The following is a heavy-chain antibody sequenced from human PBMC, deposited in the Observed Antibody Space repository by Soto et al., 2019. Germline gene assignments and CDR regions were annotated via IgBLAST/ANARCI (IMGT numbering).Heavy chain of an antibody. CDR1: GYTFTSYA. Sequence: ASVKVSCKVSGYTFTSYAMHWVRQAPGQRLEWMGWINAGNGNTKYSQKFQGRVTITRDTSASTAYMELSSLRSEDTAVYYCAREMXPQPRGPKTYYYYGMDVWGQGTTVTVSS. CDR3: AREMXPQPRGPKTYYYYGMDV. J-gene: IGHJ6*02. V-gene: IGHV1-3*01. CDR2: INAGNGNT.